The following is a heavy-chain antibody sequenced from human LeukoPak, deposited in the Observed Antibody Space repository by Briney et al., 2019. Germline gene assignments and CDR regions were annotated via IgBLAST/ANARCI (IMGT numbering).Heavy chain of an antibody. J-gene: IGHJ4*02. CDR3: ARAIRL. Sequence: GGSLRLSCTASGFTFSDYSVNWVRQAPGKGLEWVSCITGISDIYYAGSVKGRFTISRDNAKNSVYLQMNSLRAEDTGIYYCARAIRLWGQGTLVTVSS. D-gene: IGHD1-1*01. CDR2: ITGISDI. CDR1: GFTFSDYS. V-gene: IGHV3-69-1*02.